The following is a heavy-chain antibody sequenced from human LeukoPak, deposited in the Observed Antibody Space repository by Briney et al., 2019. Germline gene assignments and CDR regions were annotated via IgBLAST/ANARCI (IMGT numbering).Heavy chain of an antibody. J-gene: IGHJ4*02. CDR1: GGSFSGYY. V-gene: IGHV4-34*01. CDR2: INHSGST. Sequence: SETLSLTCAVYGGSFSGYYWSWIRQPPGKGLEWIGEINHSGSTNYNPSLKSRVTISVDTSKNQFSLRLSSVTAADTAVYYCARDRAYDYVWGSYRYTALGYFDYWGQGTLVTVSS. D-gene: IGHD3-16*02. CDR3: ARDRAYDYVWGSYRYTALGYFDY.